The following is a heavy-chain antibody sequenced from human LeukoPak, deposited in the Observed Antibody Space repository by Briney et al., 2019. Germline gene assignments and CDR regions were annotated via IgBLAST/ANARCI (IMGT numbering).Heavy chain of an antibody. CDR2: VNPSGST. CDR1: GGSFSGYY. D-gene: IGHD3-22*01. J-gene: IGHJ6*03. V-gene: IGHV4-34*01. CDR3: ARGRQDVTMIVVVMTAVSYYLDV. Sequence: SETLSLTCAVYGGSFSGYYWTWIRQTPEKGLEWIGEVNPSGSTNYNPSLKSRVTISVDTSKNQFSLELSSVTAADTAVYYCARGRQDVTMIVVVMTAVSYYLDVWGKGTTVTVS.